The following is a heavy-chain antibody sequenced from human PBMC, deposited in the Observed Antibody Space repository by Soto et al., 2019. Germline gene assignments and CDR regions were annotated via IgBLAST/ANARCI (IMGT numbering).Heavy chain of an antibody. J-gene: IGHJ6*02. Sequence: LSETLSLTCTVSGGSISSYYWSWIRQPPGKGLEWIGYIYYSGSTNYNPSLKSRVTISVDTSKNQFSLKLSSVTAADTAVYYCARETRYCISTSCYAGGYYYGMDVWGQGTTVTVS. CDR3: ARETRYCISTSCYAGGYYYGMDV. CDR1: GGSISSYY. CDR2: IYYSGST. D-gene: IGHD2-2*01. V-gene: IGHV4-59*01.